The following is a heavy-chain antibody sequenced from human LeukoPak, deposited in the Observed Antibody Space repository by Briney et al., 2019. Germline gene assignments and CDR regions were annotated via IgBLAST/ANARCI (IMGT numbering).Heavy chain of an antibody. CDR3: ARVRYFDSTGTLDY. Sequence: PGGSLRLSCEASGFSFSSYNMDWVRQTPGKGLEWISSITTSSTYTFYADSVKGRFTISRDNARNSLYLQMNSLRAEDTAIYYCARVRYFDSTGTLDYWGQGTLVTVSS. J-gene: IGHJ4*02. CDR1: GFSFSSYN. CDR2: ITTSSTYT. D-gene: IGHD3-22*01. V-gene: IGHV3-21*01.